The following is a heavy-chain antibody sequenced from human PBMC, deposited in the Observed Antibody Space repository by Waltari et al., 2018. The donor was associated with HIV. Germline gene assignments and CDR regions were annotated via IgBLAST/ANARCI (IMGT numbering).Heavy chain of an antibody. D-gene: IGHD3-22*01. CDR3: ARTPYDTSGYCFDY. V-gene: IGHV3-33*01. J-gene: IGHJ4*02. Sequence: QVQLVESGGGVVQPGRSLRLSCAASGFTFSSYGMHWVRQAPGKGLEWLAVVGYDGKNKYYADSVKGRFTVSRDNSKNTLFLQMNSLRVDDTAVYYCARTPYDTSGYCFDYWGQGTLVTVSS. CDR1: GFTFSSYG. CDR2: VGYDGKNK.